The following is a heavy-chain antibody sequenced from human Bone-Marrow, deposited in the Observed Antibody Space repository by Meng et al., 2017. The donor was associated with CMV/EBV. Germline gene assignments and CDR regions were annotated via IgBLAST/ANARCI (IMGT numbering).Heavy chain of an antibody. J-gene: IGHJ6*02. D-gene: IGHD3-3*01. Sequence: GESLKISCAASGFTFSSYSMNWVRQAPGKGLEWVSSISSSSSYIYYADSVKGRFTISRDNAKNSLYLQMNSLRVEDTAVYYCAKGSGYYRGGNVMDVWGQGTTVTVSS. CDR3: AKGSGYYRGGNVMDV. CDR1: GFTFSSYS. V-gene: IGHV3-21*01. CDR2: ISSSSSYI.